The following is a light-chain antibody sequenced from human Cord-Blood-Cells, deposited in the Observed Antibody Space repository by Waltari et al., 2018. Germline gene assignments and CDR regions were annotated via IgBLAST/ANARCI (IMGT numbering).Light chain of an antibody. V-gene: IGLV2-8*01. CDR2: EVS. J-gene: IGLJ2*01. CDR1: SSDVGGYNS. Sequence: QSALTQPPSASGSPGQSVTISCTGTSSDVGGYNSVSWYQQHPDKAPKLMIYEVSKRPSGVPDRFSGSKSGNTASLTVSGLQAEDEADYYCSSYAGSNKLVVFGGGTKLTVL. CDR3: SSYAGSNKLVV.